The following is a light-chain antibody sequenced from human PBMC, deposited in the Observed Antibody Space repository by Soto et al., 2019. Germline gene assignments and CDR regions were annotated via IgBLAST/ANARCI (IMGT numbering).Light chain of an antibody. CDR1: QSISSY. CDR2: AAS. Sequence: DLQMTQSPSSLSASVGDRVTITCRASQSISSYLNWYQQKPGKAPKVLIYAASSLQSGVPSRFSGSGSGTDFTLTINSLQPEDFASYYCQQTFSTPYTFGQGTNLDIK. V-gene: IGKV1-39*01. J-gene: IGKJ2*01. CDR3: QQTFSTPYT.